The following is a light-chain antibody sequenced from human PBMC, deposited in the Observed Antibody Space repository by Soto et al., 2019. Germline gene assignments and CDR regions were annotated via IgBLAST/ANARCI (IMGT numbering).Light chain of an antibody. V-gene: IGLV2-14*01. Sequence: QSVLTQPASVSGSPGQSITISCTGTSSDVGGYNYVSWYQQHPGRAPKLMIFDVRNRPSGVSNRFSGFKSGNTASLTISGLQAEDEADYYCSSYASTSTYVSGTGTKVTVL. J-gene: IGLJ1*01. CDR1: SSDVGGYNY. CDR2: DVR. CDR3: SSYASTSTYV.